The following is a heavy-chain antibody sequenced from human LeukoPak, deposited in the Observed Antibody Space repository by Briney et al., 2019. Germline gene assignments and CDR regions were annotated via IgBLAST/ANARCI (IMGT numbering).Heavy chain of an antibody. V-gene: IGHV3-66*01. CDR1: GFTVSVNY. J-gene: IGHJ4*02. Sequence: PTGGSLRLSCAAFGFTVSVNYMSWVRQAPGKGLECVSVIYSGGNTYYADSVKGRFTISRDNSKNTLYLQMNSLRAEDTAVYYCARKTDSGGQGDYWGPGTLVTVSS. D-gene: IGHD3-22*01. CDR3: ARKTDSGGQGDY. CDR2: IYSGGNT.